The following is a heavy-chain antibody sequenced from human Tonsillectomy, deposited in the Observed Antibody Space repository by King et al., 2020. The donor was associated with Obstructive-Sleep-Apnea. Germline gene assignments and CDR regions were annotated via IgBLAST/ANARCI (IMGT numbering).Heavy chain of an antibody. Sequence: LQLQESGPGLVKPSETLSLTCTVSGGSISSSSYYWGWIRQPPVKGLDWIGIIYSIWSTYSTPSLKSRVTISVDTSKNQFSLKLSSVTAADTAVYYCAKSIDDGNEDDEGREGGGKGT. CDR3: AKSIDDGNEDDEGREG. CDR2: IYSIWST. V-gene: IGHV4-39*07. CDR1: GGSISSSSYY. J-gene: IGHJ6*03. D-gene: IGHD1-1*01.